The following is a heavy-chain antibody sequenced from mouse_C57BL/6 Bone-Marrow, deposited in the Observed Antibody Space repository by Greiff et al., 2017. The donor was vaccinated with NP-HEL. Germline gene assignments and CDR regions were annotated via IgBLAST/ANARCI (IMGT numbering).Heavy chain of an antibody. CDR3: ARRERYSNFYAMDY. D-gene: IGHD2-5*01. J-gene: IGHJ4*01. CDR1: GFTFSSYT. CDR2: ISGGGGNT. V-gene: IGHV5-9*01. Sequence: DVKLVESGGGLVKPGGSLKLSCAASGFTFSSYTMSWVRQTPEKRLEWVATISGGGGNTYYPDSVKGRFTISRDNAKNTLYLQMSSLRSEDTALYYCARRERYSNFYAMDYWGQGTSVTVSS.